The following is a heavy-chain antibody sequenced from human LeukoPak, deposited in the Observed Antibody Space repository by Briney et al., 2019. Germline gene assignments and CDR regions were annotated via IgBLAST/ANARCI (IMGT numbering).Heavy chain of an antibody. J-gene: IGHJ4*02. CDR2: ISGGGDST. V-gene: IGHV3-23*01. D-gene: IGHD3-16*02. CDR1: GSTFSIYA. CDR3: AKDVRGGDRAIVPIDY. Sequence: GGSLRLSCAASGSTFSIYAMSWVRQAPGKGLEWVSTISGGGDSTYYADSVKGRFTISRDNSKNTVYLQMNSPRVEDTAIYYCAKDVRGGDRAIVPIDYWGQGTLVTVSS.